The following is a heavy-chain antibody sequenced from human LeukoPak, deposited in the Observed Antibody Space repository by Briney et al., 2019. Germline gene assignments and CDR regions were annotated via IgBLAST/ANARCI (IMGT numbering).Heavy chain of an antibody. CDR3: ARDLSSSGYYHHDAFDI. J-gene: IGHJ3*02. D-gene: IGHD3-22*01. V-gene: IGHV1-46*01. CDR1: GYTFTSYG. Sequence: GASVKVSCKASGYTFTSYGISWVRQAPGQGLEWMGIINPSGGSTSYAQKFQGRVTMTRDTSTSTVYMELSSLRSEDTAVYYCARDLSSSGYYHHDAFDIWGQGTMVTVSS. CDR2: INPSGGST.